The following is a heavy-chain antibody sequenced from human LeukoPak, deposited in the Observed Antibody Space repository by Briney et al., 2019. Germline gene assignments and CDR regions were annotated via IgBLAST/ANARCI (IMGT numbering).Heavy chain of an antibody. J-gene: IGHJ6*02. D-gene: IGHD6-6*01. V-gene: IGHV4-4*02. CDR1: GGSISSSNW. Sequence: PSETLSLTCAVSGGSISSSNWWSWVRQPPGKGLEWIGEIYHSGSTNYNPSLKSRVTISVDKSKNQFSLKLSSVTAADTAVYYCARDVPARRYYYYGMDVWGQGTTVTVSS. CDR3: ARDVPARRYYYYGMDV. CDR2: IYHSGST.